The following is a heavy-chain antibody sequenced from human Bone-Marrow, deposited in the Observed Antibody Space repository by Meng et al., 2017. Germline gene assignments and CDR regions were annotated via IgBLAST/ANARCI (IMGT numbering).Heavy chain of an antibody. CDR1: GFTFSGSA. Sequence: GESLKISCAASGFTFSGSAIHWVRQASGKGLEWVGRIRSKGYSYATAYDASVKGRFTISRDDSKNTAYLQMNSLKTDDTAVYYCTRREEVEVVINWGQGTLVTVSS. CDR2: IRSKGYSYAT. CDR3: TRREEVEVVIN. J-gene: IGHJ4*02. D-gene: IGHD2-15*01. V-gene: IGHV3-73*01.